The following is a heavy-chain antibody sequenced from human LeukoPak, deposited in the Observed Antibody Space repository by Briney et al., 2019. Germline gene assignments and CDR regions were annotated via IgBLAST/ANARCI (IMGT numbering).Heavy chain of an antibody. J-gene: IGHJ4*02. CDR3: AREGATLDYGSGTFDY. D-gene: IGHD3-10*01. CDR1: GGSISSSSYY. V-gene: IGHV4-39*07. Sequence: PSETLSLTCTVSGGSISSSSYYWGWIRQPPGKGLEWIGSIYYSGSTYYNPSLKSRVTISVDTSKNQFSLKLSSVTAADTAVYYCAREGATLDYGSGTFDYWGQGTLVTVSS. CDR2: IYYSGST.